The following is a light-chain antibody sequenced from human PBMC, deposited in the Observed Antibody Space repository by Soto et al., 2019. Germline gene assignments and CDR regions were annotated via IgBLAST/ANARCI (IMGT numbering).Light chain of an antibody. CDR2: GVS. CDR3: QQYGTSPRT. V-gene: IGKV3-20*01. CDR1: QSVRYNY. J-gene: IGKJ1*01. Sequence: EIGMYQSPATLSVSPGERATLSCRASQSVRYNYLAWYQQKPGQAXRXLXYGVSTRATGIPDRFSGSGSGTDFALTISRLDSEDFAVYYCQQYGTSPRTFGQGTKVDIK.